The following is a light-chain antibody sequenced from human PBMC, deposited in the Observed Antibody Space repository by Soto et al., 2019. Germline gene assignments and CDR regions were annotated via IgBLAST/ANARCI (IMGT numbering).Light chain of an antibody. J-gene: IGKJ1*01. CDR2: GAS. V-gene: IGKV3-20*01. CDR3: QQYGNSPRT. Sequence: EIVLTQSPGTLSLSPGERATLSCRASQSVSSSYLAWYQQRPGQAPRLLIYGASSRASGIPDRFSGSGSGKDFTLTIIRLVPEDFAVYYCQQYGNSPRTFGQGTKVDIK. CDR1: QSVSSSY.